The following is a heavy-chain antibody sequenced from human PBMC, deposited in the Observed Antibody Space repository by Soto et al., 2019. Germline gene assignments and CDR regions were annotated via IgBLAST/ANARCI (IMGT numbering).Heavy chain of an antibody. CDR1: GFSLSTNGVG. CDR2: IYCDDAK. Sequence: QITLKESGPTLLKPTQTLTLTCTFSGFSLSTNGVGVGWIRQPPGKVLERLALIYCDDAKRYSPSLKSRLTIPKDTSKNQLVLTMTNVDPVATATYFCAHRGHVTTVLSFDYWGQGSLVTVSS. D-gene: IGHD4-17*01. V-gene: IGHV2-5*02. J-gene: IGHJ4*02. CDR3: AHRGHVTTVLSFDY.